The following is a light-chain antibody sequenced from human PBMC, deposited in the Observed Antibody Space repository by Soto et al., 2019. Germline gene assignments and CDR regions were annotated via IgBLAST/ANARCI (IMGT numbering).Light chain of an antibody. J-gene: IGLJ1*01. V-gene: IGLV1-44*01. CDR2: TDN. CDR1: SSNIGINT. CDR3: QSYDSSRSPLYV. Sequence: QSALTQPPSASGTPGQRVTISCSGGSSNIGINTVNWYQQLPGTAPKVLIYTDNERPSGVPDRFSGSKSGTSASLAVTGLQAEDEADYYCQSYDSSRSPLYVFGTGTKVTVL.